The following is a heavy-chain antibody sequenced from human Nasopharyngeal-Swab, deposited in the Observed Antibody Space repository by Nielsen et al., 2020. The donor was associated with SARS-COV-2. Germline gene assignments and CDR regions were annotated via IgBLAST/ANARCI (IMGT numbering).Heavy chain of an antibody. Sequence: ASAKVSCKAPGYTFTSYAMHWVRQAPGQRLEWMGWINAGNGNTKYSQKFQGRVTITRDTSASTAYMELSSLRSEDTAVYYCARDRGETPYYFDYWGQGTLVTVSS. J-gene: IGHJ4*02. CDR2: INAGNGNT. CDR3: ARDRGETPYYFDY. CDR1: GYTFTSYA. V-gene: IGHV1-3*01. D-gene: IGHD3-16*01.